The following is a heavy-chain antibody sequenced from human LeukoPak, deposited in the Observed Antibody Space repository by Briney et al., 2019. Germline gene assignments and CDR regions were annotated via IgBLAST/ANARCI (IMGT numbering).Heavy chain of an antibody. J-gene: IGHJ3*02. D-gene: IGHD2-2*01. Sequence: SVKVSCKASGGTFSSYAISCVRQAPGQGLEWMGGIIPIFGTANYAQKFQGRVTITADESTSTAYMELSSLRSEDTAVYYCASPVEGDIVVVPAASGAFDIWGQGTMVTVSS. CDR3: ASPVEGDIVVVPAASGAFDI. CDR2: IIPIFGTA. V-gene: IGHV1-69*13. CDR1: GGTFSSYA.